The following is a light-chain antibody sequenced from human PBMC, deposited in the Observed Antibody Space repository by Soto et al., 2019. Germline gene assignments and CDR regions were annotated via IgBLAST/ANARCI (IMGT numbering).Light chain of an antibody. J-gene: IGKJ1*01. CDR1: QSINVC. CDR2: KAS. V-gene: IGKV1-5*03. CDR3: QHYNSYSDA. Sequence: SQVAQYPFGLAASRGDRVTITSRANQSINVCLAWYQQKPGKAPKVLIYKASTLESGVPSRFSGSGSGTEFTLTISSLQPDDFATYYCQHYNSYSDAFGQGTKVDI.